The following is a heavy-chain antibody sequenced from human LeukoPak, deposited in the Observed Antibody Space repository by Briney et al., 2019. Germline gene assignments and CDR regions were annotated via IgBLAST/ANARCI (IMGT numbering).Heavy chain of an antibody. D-gene: IGHD3-22*01. CDR3: ARVGYYYDSSGYYYYFDY. J-gene: IGHJ4*02. V-gene: IGHV3-21*01. CDR1: GYNFSSYS. Sequence: PAGLLRLPRAASGYNFSSYSKNWAGQAPAKGLEWVSPITSSSSYIYYVDSVKGRFTISRDNAKISLYLQMNSLRAEDTAVYYCARVGYYYDSSGYYYYFDYWGQGTLVTVSS. CDR2: ITSSSSYI.